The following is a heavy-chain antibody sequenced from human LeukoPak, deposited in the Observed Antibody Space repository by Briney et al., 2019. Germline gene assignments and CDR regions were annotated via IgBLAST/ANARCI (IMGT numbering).Heavy chain of an antibody. CDR3: AEKAVPAQGTNWYFDL. CDR2: IFYSGST. CDR1: GGSISSNY. D-gene: IGHD1-7*01. Sequence: SETLSLTCTVSGGSISSNYWSWIRQPPGKGLEWIGYIFYSGSTNYNPSLKSRVTTSVDTSKKQFSLKLTSVTAADTAVYYCAEKAVPAQGTNWYFDLWGRGTLVTVSS. J-gene: IGHJ2*01. V-gene: IGHV4-59*01.